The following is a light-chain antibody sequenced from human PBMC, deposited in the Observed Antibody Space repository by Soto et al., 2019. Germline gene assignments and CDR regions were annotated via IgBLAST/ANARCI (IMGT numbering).Light chain of an antibody. CDR3: QQYYSAPLT. V-gene: IGKV4-1*01. CDR1: QSVLYSSNNKNY. Sequence: DIVMTQSPDSLAVSLGERATINCKSSQSVLYSSNNKNYLAWYQQKPGQPPKLLIYWASTRESGVPDRFSGSGSGTDCALTISRLQAEDVAGYYCQQYYSAPLTFGGGTKVEIK. J-gene: IGKJ4*01. CDR2: WAS.